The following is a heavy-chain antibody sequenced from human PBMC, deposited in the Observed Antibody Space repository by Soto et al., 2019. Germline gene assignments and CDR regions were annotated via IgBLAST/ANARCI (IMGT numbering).Heavy chain of an antibody. Sequence: SETLSLTCVVSVYSISSGYYCVWIRQPPGKGLEWIGNIYRSGSTYYNPSLKSRVTISVDTSKNQFSLKLSSVTAADTAVYYCARDSSGWSYYYYYGMDVWGQGTKVTVSS. CDR3: ARDSSGWSYYYYYGMDV. V-gene: IGHV4-38-2*02. J-gene: IGHJ6*02. CDR2: IYRSGST. D-gene: IGHD6-19*01. CDR1: VYSISSGYY.